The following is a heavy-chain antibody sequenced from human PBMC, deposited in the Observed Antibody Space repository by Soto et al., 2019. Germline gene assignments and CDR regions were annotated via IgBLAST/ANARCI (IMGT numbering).Heavy chain of an antibody. V-gene: IGHV3-11*01. J-gene: IGHJ4*02. D-gene: IGHD6-13*01. Sequence: SGGSLRLSCAASGFTFSDYYMSWIRQAPGKGLEWVSYISSSGSSIYYADSVKGRFTISRDNSKNTLYLQMDSLRAEDTAVYYCAKGPPPPYSSTWYYFDSWGQGILVTVSS. CDR3: AKGPPPPYSSTWYYFDS. CDR2: ISSSGSSI. CDR1: GFTFSDYY.